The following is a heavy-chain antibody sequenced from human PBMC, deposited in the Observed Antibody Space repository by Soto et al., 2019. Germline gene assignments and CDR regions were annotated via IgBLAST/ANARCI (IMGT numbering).Heavy chain of an antibody. D-gene: IGHD6-6*01. Sequence: SETLSLTCAVSGGSISSGGYSWSWIRQPPGKGLEWIGYIYHSGSTYYNPSLESRVTISVDRSKNQFSLKLSSVTAADTAAYYCARVSSSSGGNWFDPWGQGTLVTVSS. CDR3: ARVSSSSGGNWFDP. CDR2: IYHSGST. CDR1: GGSISSGGYS. V-gene: IGHV4-30-2*01. J-gene: IGHJ5*02.